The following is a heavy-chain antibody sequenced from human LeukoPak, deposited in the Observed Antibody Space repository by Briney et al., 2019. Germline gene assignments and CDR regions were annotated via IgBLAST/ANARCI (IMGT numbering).Heavy chain of an antibody. CDR2: IKQDGSEK. CDR3: ARTGSSVHFDY. V-gene: IGHV3-7*01. J-gene: IGHJ4*02. D-gene: IGHD2-15*01. CDR1: GFTFSSYW. Sequence: GGSLRLSCTASGFTFSSYWMSWVRQAPGKGLEWVANIKQDGSEKYYVDSVKGRFTISRDDAKNSLYLQMNSLRAEDTAVYYCARTGSSVHFDYWGQGTLVTVSS.